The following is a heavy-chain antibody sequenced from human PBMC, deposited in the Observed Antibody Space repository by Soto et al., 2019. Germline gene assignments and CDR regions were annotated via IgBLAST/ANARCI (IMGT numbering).Heavy chain of an antibody. CDR2: IYYSGST. Sequence: SETLSLTCTVSGGSISSYYWSWIRQPPGKGLEWIGYIYYSGSTNYNPSLKSRVTISVDTSKNQFSLKLSSVTAADTAVFYCARPHGGSSVWDNWFDPWGQGTLVTVSS. CDR3: ARPHGGSSVWDNWFDP. J-gene: IGHJ5*02. V-gene: IGHV4-59*01. CDR1: GGSISSYY. D-gene: IGHD6-25*01.